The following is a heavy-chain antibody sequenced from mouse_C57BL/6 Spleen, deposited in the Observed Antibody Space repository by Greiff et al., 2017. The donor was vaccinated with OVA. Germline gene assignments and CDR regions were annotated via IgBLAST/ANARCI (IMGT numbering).Heavy chain of an antibody. Sequence: VQLQQSGAELVKPWASVKLSCKASGYTFTSYWMQWVKQRPGQGLEWIGELDPSDSYTNYNQNFKGQATLTVDTSSSTAYMQLSSLTSEDSSVYYCARWLLLDYWGQGTTLTVSS. CDR3: ARWLLLDY. D-gene: IGHD2-3*01. CDR1: GYTFTSYW. V-gene: IGHV1-50*01. J-gene: IGHJ2*01. CDR2: LDPSDSYT.